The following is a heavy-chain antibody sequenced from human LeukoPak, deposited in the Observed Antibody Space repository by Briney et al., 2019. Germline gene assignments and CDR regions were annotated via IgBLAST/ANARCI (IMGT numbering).Heavy chain of an antibody. CDR1: GFTFSSYS. D-gene: IGHD3-10*01. CDR2: ISSSSSTI. J-gene: IGHJ4*02. CDR3: AREWFGEQIDY. Sequence: PGGSLRLSCAASGFTFSSYSMNWVRQAPGKGLEWVSYISSSSSTIYYADSVKGRFTISRDNAKNSPYLQMNSLRAEDTAVYYCAREWFGEQIDYWSQGTLVTVSS. V-gene: IGHV3-48*01.